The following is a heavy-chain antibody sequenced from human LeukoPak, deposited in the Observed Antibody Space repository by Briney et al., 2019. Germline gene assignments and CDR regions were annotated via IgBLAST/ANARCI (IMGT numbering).Heavy chain of an antibody. V-gene: IGHV3-30*03. Sequence: GGSLRLSCAASGFTFSSYSMNWVRQAPGKGLEWVAIISYDGSNKYYADSVKGRFTISRDNSKNTLYLQMNSLRAEDTAVYYCARGTDYGDYGFDYWGQGALVTVSS. CDR2: ISYDGSNK. CDR3: ARGTDYGDYGFDY. D-gene: IGHD4-17*01. J-gene: IGHJ4*02. CDR1: GFTFSSYS.